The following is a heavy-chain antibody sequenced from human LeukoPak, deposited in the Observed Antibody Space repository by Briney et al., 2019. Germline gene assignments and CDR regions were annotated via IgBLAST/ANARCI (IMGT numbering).Heavy chain of an antibody. CDR2: IYYSGST. V-gene: IGHV4-59*01. Sequence: PSETLSLTCAVSGGAISSNYWSWIRQPPGKGLEWIGYIYYSGSTNYNPSLKSRVTISVDTSKNQFSLKLSSVTAADTAVYYCARVRLISGWFDPWGQGTLVTVSS. CDR3: ARVRLISGWFDP. D-gene: IGHD2-8*01. CDR1: GGAISSNY. J-gene: IGHJ5*02.